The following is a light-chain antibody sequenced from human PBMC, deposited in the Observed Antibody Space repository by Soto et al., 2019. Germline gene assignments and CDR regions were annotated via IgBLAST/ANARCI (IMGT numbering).Light chain of an antibody. CDR2: DAS. J-gene: IGKJ3*01. CDR1: QSVRSN. V-gene: IGKV3-11*01. CDR3: QQRSNWPPLFT. Sequence: EIVLTQSPATLSLSPGERATLSCRASQSVRSNLGWFQQKPGQAPRLLIYDASNRATGVPARFSGSGFGTDFTLTITSLEAEDFAVYYCQQRSNWPPLFTFGPGTRVDIK.